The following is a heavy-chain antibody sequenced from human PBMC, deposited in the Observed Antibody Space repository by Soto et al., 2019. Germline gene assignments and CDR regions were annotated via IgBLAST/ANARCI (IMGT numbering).Heavy chain of an antibody. CDR2: ISGSGGTT. Sequence: APGKGLEWVSAISGSGGTTHYADSVKGRFTISRDNSKNTLYLQMNSLRVEDTAVYNCAKDRSSTSCYAFDYWGQGSLVTVSS. J-gene: IGHJ4*02. CDR3: AKDRSSTSCYAFDY. D-gene: IGHD2-2*01. V-gene: IGHV3-23*01.